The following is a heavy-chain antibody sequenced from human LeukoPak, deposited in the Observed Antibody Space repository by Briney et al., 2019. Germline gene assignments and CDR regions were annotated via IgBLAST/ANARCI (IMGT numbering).Heavy chain of an antibody. J-gene: IGHJ4*02. CDR3: AKASSSWWYHFDY. D-gene: IGHD6-13*01. CDR1: GFTFSSYA. Sequence: GGSLRLSCAASGFTFSSYAMCWVRQAPGKGLEWVSTISGSGGSTYYADSVKGRFTISRDNSKNTLYLQMNSLRAEDTAVYYCAKASSSWWYHFDYWGQGTLVTVSS. V-gene: IGHV3-23*01. CDR2: ISGSGGST.